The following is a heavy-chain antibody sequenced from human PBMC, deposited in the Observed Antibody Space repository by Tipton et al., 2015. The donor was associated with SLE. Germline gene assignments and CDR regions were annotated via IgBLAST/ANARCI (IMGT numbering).Heavy chain of an antibody. Sequence: SLRLSCAASGFTFSSYEMNWVRQAPGKGLEWVSYISSSGSTIYYADSVKGRFTISRDNAKNSLYLQMNSLRAEDTAVYYCAREGPTVTTPKDYFDYGGQGTLVTVSS. CDR3: AREGPTVTTPKDYFDY. D-gene: IGHD4-17*01. CDR1: GFTFSSYE. J-gene: IGHJ4*02. CDR2: ISSSGSTI. V-gene: IGHV3-48*03.